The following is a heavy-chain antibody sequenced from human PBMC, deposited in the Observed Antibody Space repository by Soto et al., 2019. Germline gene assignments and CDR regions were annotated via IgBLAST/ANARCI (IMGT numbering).Heavy chain of an antibody. CDR1: GGSFRGYY. J-gene: IGHJ4*02. D-gene: IGHD2-2*01. CDR2: INHSGST. V-gene: IGHV4-34*01. CDR3: ARATGCSSTSCYDFFGY. Sequence: QVQLQQWGAGLLKPSETLSLTCAVYGGSFRGYYWSWIRQPPGKGLEWIGEINHSGSTNYNPSLKSRVTISVETSKNQLSLKLSSVTAADTAVYYCARATGCSSTSCYDFFGYWGQGTLVTVSS.